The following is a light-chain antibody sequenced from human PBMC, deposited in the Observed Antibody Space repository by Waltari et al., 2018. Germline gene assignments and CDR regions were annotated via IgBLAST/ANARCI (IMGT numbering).Light chain of an antibody. J-gene: IGKJ1*01. V-gene: IGKV3-15*01. CDR2: GAS. CDR1: QRGSSS. Sequence: EIVMTQSPATLSVSPGERATLSCRASQRGSSSLAGYQQKPGQAPRLLFYGASIRATGIPVRFSGSGSGTDFTLTIDSVQSEDFAVYYCQQYDNWPLLFGQGTKVEIK. CDR3: QQYDNWPLL.